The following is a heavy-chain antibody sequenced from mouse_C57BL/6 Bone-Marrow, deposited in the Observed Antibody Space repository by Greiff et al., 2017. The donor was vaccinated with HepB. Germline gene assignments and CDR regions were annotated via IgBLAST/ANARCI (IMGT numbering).Heavy chain of an antibody. Sequence: EVQVVESGGDLVKPGGSLKLSCAASGFTFSSYGMSWVRQTPDKRLEWVATISSGGSYTYYPDSVKGRFTISRDNAKNTLYLQMSSLKSEDTAMYYCARHTTIVTFDYWGQGTTLTVSS. CDR3: ARHTTIVTFDY. V-gene: IGHV5-6*01. J-gene: IGHJ2*01. CDR2: ISSGGSYT. CDR1: GFTFSSYG. D-gene: IGHD2-5*01.